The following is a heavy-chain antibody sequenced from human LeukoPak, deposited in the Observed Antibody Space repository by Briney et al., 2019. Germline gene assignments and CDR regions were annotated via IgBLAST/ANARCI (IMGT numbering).Heavy chain of an antibody. J-gene: IGHJ4*02. V-gene: IGHV1-18*01. CDR2: ISAYNGNT. CDR1: GYTLTSYG. D-gene: IGHD2-15*01. Sequence: GASVKVSCKVSGYTLTSYGISWVRPAPGEGLEWMGWISAYNGNTNYAQKLQGRVTMTTDTSTSTAYMELRSLRSDDTAVYYCARHGFCSGGSCYQYYFDYWGQGTLVTVSS. CDR3: ARHGFCSGGSCYQYYFDY.